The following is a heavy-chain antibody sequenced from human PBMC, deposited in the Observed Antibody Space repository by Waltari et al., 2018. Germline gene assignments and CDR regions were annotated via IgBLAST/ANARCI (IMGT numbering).Heavy chain of an antibody. V-gene: IGHV3-30*18. CDR2: ISYDGANK. CDR1: GFSFSNYG. J-gene: IGHJ3*02. CDR3: AKDWRWEQLVYGFNI. Sequence: QEQVVESGGGVVQPGGSLRLSCAASGFSFSNYGMHWVRQAPGKGLDWVATISYDGANKYHADSVKGRFTISRDNSKNTLYLQMNSLRAEETAVYYCAKDWRWEQLVYGFNIWGQGTMVTVSS. D-gene: IGHD3-3*01.